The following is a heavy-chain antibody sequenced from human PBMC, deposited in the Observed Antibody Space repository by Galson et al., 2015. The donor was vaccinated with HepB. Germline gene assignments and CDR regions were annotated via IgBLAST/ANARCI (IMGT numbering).Heavy chain of an antibody. CDR1: GFTFSRYA. D-gene: IGHD3-3*01. CDR2: ITGPGGGT. CDR3: ATARDDFWSGYWFDS. J-gene: IGHJ5*01. Sequence: SLRLSCAASGFTFSRYAMNWVRQAPGRGLEWISSITGPGGGTYSADSVKGRFTISRDNSRTTLFLHIDSLRAEDTAVYYCATARDDFWSGYWFDSWGQGTLVTVSS. V-gene: IGHV3-23*01.